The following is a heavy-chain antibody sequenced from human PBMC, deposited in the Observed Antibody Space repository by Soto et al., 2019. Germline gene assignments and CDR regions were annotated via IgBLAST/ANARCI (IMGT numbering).Heavy chain of an antibody. CDR3: ATLVSVVVVAATPYYFDY. V-gene: IGHV3-23*01. Sequence: EVQLLESGGGLVQPGGSLRLSCAASGFTFSSYAMSWVRQAPGKGLEWVSAISGSGGSTYYADSVKGRFTISRDNSKNTLYLQMNSLSAEDTAVYYCATLVSVVVVAATPYYFDYWGQGTLVTVSS. CDR1: GFTFSSYA. CDR2: ISGSGGST. J-gene: IGHJ4*02. D-gene: IGHD2-15*01.